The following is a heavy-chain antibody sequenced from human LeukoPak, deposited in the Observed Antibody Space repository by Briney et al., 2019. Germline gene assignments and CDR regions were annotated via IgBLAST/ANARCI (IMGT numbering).Heavy chain of an antibody. CDR2: IGHDGSGA. CDR1: GFPFNNYW. J-gene: IGHJ4*02. CDR3: ARYQQTGYESDY. V-gene: IGHV3-74*01. Sequence: PGGSLRLSCAASGFPFNNYWMHWVRQSPGKGLICVARIGHDGSGAGYADSVKGRFTIPRDNAKSTLYLQMNSLRAEDTAVYYCARYQQTGYESDYWGQGTLVTVSS. D-gene: IGHD5-12*01.